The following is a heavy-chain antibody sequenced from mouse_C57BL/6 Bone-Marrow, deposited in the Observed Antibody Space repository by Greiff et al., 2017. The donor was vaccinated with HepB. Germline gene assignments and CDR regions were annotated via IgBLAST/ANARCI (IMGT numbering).Heavy chain of an antibody. CDR1: GYTFTDYN. D-gene: IGHD1-1*01. CDR2: INPNNGGT. Sequence: EVQLQQSGPELVKPGASVKIPCKASGYTFTDYNMDWVKQSHGKSLEWIGDINPNNGGTIYNQKFKGKATLTVDKSSSTAYMELNSLTSEDSAVYYCARQAYYYGSSYNYAMDYWGQGTSVTVSS. V-gene: IGHV1-18*01. CDR3: ARQAYYYGSSYNYAMDY. J-gene: IGHJ4*01.